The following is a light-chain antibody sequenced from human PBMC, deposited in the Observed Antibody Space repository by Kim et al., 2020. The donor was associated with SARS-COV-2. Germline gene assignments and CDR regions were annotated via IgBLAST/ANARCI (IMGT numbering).Light chain of an antibody. Sequence: QSITISCTGTSRDVGSYISVAWYQQHQGKAPKLIIYDVNTRPSGISNRFSGSKSANTASLTISGLQAEDEADYYCSSYTGTMTPFVFGTGTKVTVL. CDR1: SRDVGSYIS. CDR2: DVN. V-gene: IGLV2-14*03. CDR3: SSYTGTMTPFV. J-gene: IGLJ1*01.